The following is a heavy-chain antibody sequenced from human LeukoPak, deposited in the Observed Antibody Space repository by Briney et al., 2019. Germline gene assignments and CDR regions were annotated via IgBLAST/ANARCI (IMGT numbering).Heavy chain of an antibody. CDR1: GFTFSSYA. V-gene: IGHV3-23*01. CDR2: ISGSGGST. Sequence: GGSLRLSCAASGFTFSSYAMSWVRQAPGKGLEWVSAISGSGGSTYYADSVKGRFTISRDNSKNTLYLQMNSLRAEDTAVHYCAKDSQGYSYGYFAFDIWGQGTMVTVSS. D-gene: IGHD5-18*01. CDR3: AKDSQGYSYGYFAFDI. J-gene: IGHJ3*02.